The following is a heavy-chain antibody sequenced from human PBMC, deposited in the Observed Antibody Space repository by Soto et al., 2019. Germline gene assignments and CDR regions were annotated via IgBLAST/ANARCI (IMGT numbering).Heavy chain of an antibody. V-gene: IGHV1-58*01. J-gene: IGHJ4*02. D-gene: IGHD4-17*01. CDR2: IVVGSGNT. Sequence: ASVKVSCKASGFTFTSSAVQWVRQARGKRLEWKGWIVVGSGNTNYAKKFKERVTITRDMSTSTAYMELSSLGSEDTAVYYCAAFGGDFNDYWGQGTLVTVSS. CDR1: GFTFTSSA. CDR3: AAFGGDFNDY.